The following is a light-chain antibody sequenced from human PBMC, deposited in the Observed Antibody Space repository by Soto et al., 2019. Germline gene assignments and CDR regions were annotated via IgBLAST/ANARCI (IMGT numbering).Light chain of an antibody. V-gene: IGKV3-20*01. CDR2: GAS. Sequence: EIVLTQSPGTLSLSPGERATLSCRASQSVSSSYLAWYQQKPGQAPRLLIYGASSRATGIPDRFSGGGSGTDFTLTVSRLEAEDVAVYYCQQYGGSPCTFGQGNKVDIK. CDR3: QQYGGSPCT. J-gene: IGKJ1*01. CDR1: QSVSSSY.